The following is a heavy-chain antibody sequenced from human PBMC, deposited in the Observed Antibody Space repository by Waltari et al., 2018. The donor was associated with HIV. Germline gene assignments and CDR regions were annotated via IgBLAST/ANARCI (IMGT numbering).Heavy chain of an antibody. CDR2: VSSSGTYT. CDR1: GFSFSIYA. D-gene: IGHD1-26*01. Sequence: EVRLLESGGGLVKPGGSLRLSCAASGFSFSIYAMGSVRQAQGRGLDEISAVSSSGTYTYYADSGKGRFIVSRDNSKNTLYLQMHSLRGEDTALYYCAKTPGRWGQGTLVTVSS. J-gene: IGHJ4*02. V-gene: IGHV3-23*01. CDR3: AKTPGR.